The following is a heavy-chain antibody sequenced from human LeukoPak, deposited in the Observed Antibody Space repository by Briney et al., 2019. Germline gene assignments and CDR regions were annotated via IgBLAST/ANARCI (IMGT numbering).Heavy chain of an antibody. CDR3: ARDLCSGGSCYPGWLDP. J-gene: IGHJ5*02. CDR2: FHHSGST. Sequence: SETLSLTCSVSGYSISSGFYWDWIRQPPGKGLEWIGSFHHSGSTPYNPSLNSRVTISVDTSKDQFSLKLSSVTPADTAVYYCARDLCSGGSCYPGWLDPWGQGTLVTVSS. V-gene: IGHV4-38-2*02. CDR1: GYSISSGFY. D-gene: IGHD2-15*01.